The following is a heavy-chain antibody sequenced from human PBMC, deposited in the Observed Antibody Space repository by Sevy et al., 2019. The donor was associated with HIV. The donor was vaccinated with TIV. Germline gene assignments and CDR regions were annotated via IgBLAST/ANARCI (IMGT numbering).Heavy chain of an antibody. J-gene: IGHJ4*02. Sequence: SETLSLTCTVSGGSISSYYWSWIRQPPGKGLEWIGYIYYSGSTNYNPSLKSRVTISVDTSKNQFSLKLSSVTAADTAVYYCARQRFGYCSGGSCYPGPYFDYWGQGTLVTVSS. CDR2: IYYSGST. V-gene: IGHV4-59*08. CDR3: ARQRFGYCSGGSCYPGPYFDY. D-gene: IGHD2-15*01. CDR1: GGSISSYY.